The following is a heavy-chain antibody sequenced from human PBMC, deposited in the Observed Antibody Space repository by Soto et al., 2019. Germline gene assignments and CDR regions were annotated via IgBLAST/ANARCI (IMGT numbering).Heavy chain of an antibody. V-gene: IGHV1-18*01. D-gene: IGHD3-9*01. CDR3: ARVWEELDYAILTGYSEY. CDR2: ISAYNGNT. J-gene: IGHJ4*02. Sequence: QVQLVQSGAEVKKPGASVKVSCKASGYTFTSYGISWVRQAPGQGLEWMGWISAYNGNTNYAQKLQGRVTMTTDTTASTAYMELRSLVSDDTAVYYCARVWEELDYAILTGYSEYWGQGTLVTVSS. CDR1: GYTFTSYG.